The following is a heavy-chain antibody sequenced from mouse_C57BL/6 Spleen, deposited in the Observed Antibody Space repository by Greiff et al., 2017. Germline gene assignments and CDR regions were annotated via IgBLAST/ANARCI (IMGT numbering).Heavy chain of an antibody. J-gene: IGHJ2*01. CDR2: IYPGSGST. CDR3: ARWDTTVVASYYYDY. Sequence: VQLQQPGAELVKPGASVKMSCKASGYTFTSYWITWVKQRPGQGLEWIGDIYPGSGSTNYNEKFKSKATLTVDPSSWTAYMQLSSLTSEDSAVYYYARWDTTVVASYYYDYWGQGTTLTVYS. CDR1: GYTFTSYW. D-gene: IGHD1-1*01. V-gene: IGHV1-55*01.